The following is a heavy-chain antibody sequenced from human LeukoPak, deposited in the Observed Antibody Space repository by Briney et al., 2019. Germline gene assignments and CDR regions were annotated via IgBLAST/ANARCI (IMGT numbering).Heavy chain of an antibody. J-gene: IGHJ3*02. V-gene: IGHV3-23*01. Sequence: GGSLRLSCAASGFTFSNYAMTGVRQAPGKGLEWVSAISGSGGSTDYADSVKGRFTISRDNAKNTVNLQMNSLRAEDTAVYYCTRGASAGAFDIWGQGTMVTVSS. D-gene: IGHD6-13*01. CDR3: TRGASAGAFDI. CDR1: GFTFSNYA. CDR2: ISGSGGST.